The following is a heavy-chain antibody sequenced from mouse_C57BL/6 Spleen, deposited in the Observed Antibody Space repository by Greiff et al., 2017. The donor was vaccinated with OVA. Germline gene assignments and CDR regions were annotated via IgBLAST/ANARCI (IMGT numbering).Heavy chain of an antibody. CDR2: FYPGSGSI. CDR1: GYTFTEYT. D-gene: IGHD2-5*01. V-gene: IGHV1-62-2*01. Sequence: QVQLQQSGAELVKPGASVKLSCKASGYTFTEYTIHWVKQRSGQGLEWIGWFYPGSGSIKYNEKFKDKATLTADKSSSTVYMELSRLTSEDSAVYFCARHEAYSNYDSSYFDYWGQGTTLTVSS. CDR3: ARHEAYSNYDSSYFDY. J-gene: IGHJ2*01.